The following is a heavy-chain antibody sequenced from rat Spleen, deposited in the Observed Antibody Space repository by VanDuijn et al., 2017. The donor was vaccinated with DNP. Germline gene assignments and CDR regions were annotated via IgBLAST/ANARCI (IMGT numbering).Heavy chain of an antibody. D-gene: IGHD1-2*01. V-gene: IGHV2-41*01. CDR2: IWKNGAT. CDR3: ARSPESSYIYFPWAY. J-gene: IGHJ3*01. Sequence: QVQLKESGPGLVQPSQTLSLTCTVSGFSLTNHHVHWVRQPPGKGLEWMGVIWKNGATRYNSALKSRLNFSKATSKSQVFLKMNSLQTEDTATYYCARSPESSYIYFPWAYWGQGTLVTVSS. CDR1: GFSLTNHH.